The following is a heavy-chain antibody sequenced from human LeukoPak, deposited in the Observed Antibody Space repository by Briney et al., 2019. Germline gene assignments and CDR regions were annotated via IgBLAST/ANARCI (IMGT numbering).Heavy chain of an antibody. CDR3: ARAASPDYYDSSGNDAFDI. D-gene: IGHD3-22*01. V-gene: IGHV3-21*01. Sequence: PGGSLRLSCAASGFTFSSYSMNWVRQAPGKGLEWVSSISSSSSYIYYADSVKGRFTISRDNAKNSLYLQMYSLRAEDTAVYYCARAASPDYYDSSGNDAFDIWGQGTMVTVSS. J-gene: IGHJ3*02. CDR1: GFTFSSYS. CDR2: ISSSSSYI.